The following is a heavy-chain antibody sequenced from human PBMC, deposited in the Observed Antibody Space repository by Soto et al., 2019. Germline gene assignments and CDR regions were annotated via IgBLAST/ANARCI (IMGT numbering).Heavy chain of an antibody. V-gene: IGHV4-59*08. D-gene: IGHD5-12*01. CDR3: ARSRYSGYDSLDY. CDR2: IYYSGST. J-gene: IGHJ4*02. CDR1: GGSISSYY. Sequence: SETLSLTCTVSGGSISSYYWSWIRQPPGKGLEWIGYIYYSGSTNYNPSLKSRVTISVDTSKNQFSLKLSSVTAADTAVCYCARSRYSGYDSLDYWGQGTLVTVSS.